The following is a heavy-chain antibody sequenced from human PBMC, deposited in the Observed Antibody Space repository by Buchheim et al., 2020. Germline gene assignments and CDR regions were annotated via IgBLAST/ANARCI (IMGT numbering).Heavy chain of an antibody. CDR2: ISYDGSNK. V-gene: IGHV3-30*04. CDR3: GRDAAYSSSSF. D-gene: IGHD6-6*01. CDR1: GFTFSSYA. Sequence: QVQLVESGGGVVQPGRSLRLSCAASGFTFSSYAMHWVRQAPGKGLEWVAVISYDGSNKYYADSVKGRFTISRDNSKNTLYLQMNSLRAEDTAVYYCGRDAAYSSSSFWGQGTL. J-gene: IGHJ4*02.